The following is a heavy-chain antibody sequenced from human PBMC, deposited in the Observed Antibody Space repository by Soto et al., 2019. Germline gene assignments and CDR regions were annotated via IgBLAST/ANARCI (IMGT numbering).Heavy chain of an antibody. CDR3: ASHPYSSSWYS. CDR1: GFTFSSYW. J-gene: IGHJ4*02. D-gene: IGHD6-13*01. Sequence: EVQLVESGGGLVQPGGSLRLSCAASGFTFSSYWMSWVRQAPGEGLEWVANIKQDGSEKYYVDSVKGRFTISRDNAKNSLYLQMNSLRAEDTAVYYCASHPYSSSWYSWGQGTLVTVSS. V-gene: IGHV3-7*02. CDR2: IKQDGSEK.